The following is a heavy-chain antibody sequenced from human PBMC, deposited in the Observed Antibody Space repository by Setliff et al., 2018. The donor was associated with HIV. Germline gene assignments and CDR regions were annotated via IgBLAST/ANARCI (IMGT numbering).Heavy chain of an antibody. V-gene: IGHV4-34*01. CDR2: IIRSGST. D-gene: IGHD1-26*01. J-gene: IGHJ3*02. Sequence: SETLSLTCAVFGGSFSGYYWTWIRQPPGKGLEWIGEIIRSGSTNYNPSPKSRVTISVDTSKNQFSLKLSSVTAADTAVYFCARGRASGSYFWVVVNTFDIWGQGTMVTVSS. CDR3: ARGRASGSYFWVVVNTFDI. CDR1: GGSFSGYY.